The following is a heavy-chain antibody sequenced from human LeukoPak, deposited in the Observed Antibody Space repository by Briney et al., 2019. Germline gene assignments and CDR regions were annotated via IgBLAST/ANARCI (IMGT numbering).Heavy chain of an antibody. Sequence: PGGSLRLSCAASGFTFSGYAMTWVRQAPGKGLEWVSRVTGSGSGTYYADSVKGRFTISRDNSKNTVFLQMNSLRAEDTAVYYCARDSRYYYDTSGSDYWGQGTLVTVSS. CDR1: GFTFSGYA. J-gene: IGHJ4*02. D-gene: IGHD3-22*01. CDR2: VTGSGSGT. V-gene: IGHV3-23*01. CDR3: ARDSRYYYDTSGSDY.